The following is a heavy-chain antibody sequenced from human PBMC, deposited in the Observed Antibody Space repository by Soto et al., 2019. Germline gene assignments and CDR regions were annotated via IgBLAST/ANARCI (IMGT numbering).Heavy chain of an antibody. J-gene: IGHJ6*03. CDR1: GFTFSSYG. CDR2: IWYDGSNK. CDR3: ARVAAARRRYYYYYMDV. Sequence: GGSLRLSCAASGFTFSSYGMHWVRQAPGKGLEWVAVIWYDGSNKYYADSVKGRFTISRDNSKNTLYLQMNSLRAEDTAVYYCARVAAARRRYYYYYMDVWGKGTTVTVSS. D-gene: IGHD6-6*01. V-gene: IGHV3-33*01.